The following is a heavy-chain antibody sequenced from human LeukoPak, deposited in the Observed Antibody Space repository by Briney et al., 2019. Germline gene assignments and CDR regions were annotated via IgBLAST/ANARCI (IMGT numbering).Heavy chain of an antibody. Sequence: GGSLRLSCAASGFTFSSYAMSWVRQAPGKGLEWVSAISGSGGSTYYADSVKGRFTISRDNSKNTLYLQMNSLRAEDTAVYYCAKATDGRSNPQWDYWGQGTLVTVSS. CDR2: ISGSGGST. J-gene: IGHJ4*02. D-gene: IGHD4-11*01. CDR1: GFTFSSYA. CDR3: AKATDGRSNPQWDY. V-gene: IGHV3-23*01.